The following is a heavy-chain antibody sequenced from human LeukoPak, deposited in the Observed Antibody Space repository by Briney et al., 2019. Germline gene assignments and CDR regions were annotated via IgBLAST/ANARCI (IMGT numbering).Heavy chain of an antibody. J-gene: IGHJ4*02. CDR2: IYHSGST. CDR3: ARNRSLTTTPGFDH. V-gene: IGHV4-38-2*01. Sequence: PSETLSLSCAVSGYSIRSGDYWGWIRQSPGKGREWIGSIYHSGSTHYNPSLKSRVTISVDTSKNQFSLMLSSVTAADTAVYYCARNRSLTTTPGFDHWGQGTLVTVSS. CDR1: GYSIRSGDY. D-gene: IGHD4-11*01.